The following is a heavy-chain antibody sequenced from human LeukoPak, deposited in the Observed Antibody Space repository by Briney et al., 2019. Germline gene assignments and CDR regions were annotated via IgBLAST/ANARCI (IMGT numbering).Heavy chain of an antibody. CDR1: GFTVSSNY. J-gene: IGHJ4*02. V-gene: IGHV3-66*01. CDR2: IYSGGST. D-gene: IGHD1-26*01. Sequence: PGGSLRLSWAASGFTVSSNYMSWVRQAPGKGLEWVSVIYSGGSTYYADSVKGRFTISRDNSKNTLYLQMNSLRAEDTAVYYCAKAPSGSYLPTNFDYWGQGTLVTVSS. CDR3: AKAPSGSYLPTNFDY.